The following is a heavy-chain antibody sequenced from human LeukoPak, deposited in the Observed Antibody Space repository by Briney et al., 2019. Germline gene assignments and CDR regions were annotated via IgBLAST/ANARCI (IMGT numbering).Heavy chain of an antibody. CDR2: ISGSGGST. Sequence: GGSLRLSCAASGFTFSSYAMSWVRQAPGKGLEWVSAISGSGGSTYYADSVKGRFTISRDNSKNTLYLQMNSLRAEDTAVYYCAKSGDYYDSSALNDWGQVTLVTVSS. D-gene: IGHD3-22*01. CDR1: GFTFSSYA. CDR3: AKSGDYYDSSALND. J-gene: IGHJ4*02. V-gene: IGHV3-23*01.